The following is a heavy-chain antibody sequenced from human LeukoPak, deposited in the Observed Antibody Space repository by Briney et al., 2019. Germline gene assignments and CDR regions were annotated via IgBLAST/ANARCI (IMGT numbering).Heavy chain of an antibody. D-gene: IGHD2-21*01. CDR1: GYTFTTYG. V-gene: IGHV1-18*01. CDR2: ISGYSANT. J-gene: IGHJ4*02. CDR3: ARDARGYCGGDCYSGY. Sequence: ASVKVSCRASGYTFTTYGITWVRQAPGQGLEWMGWISGYSANTNYAQKFQGRVTMTTDTSTSTAYMELRSLRSDNTAVYYCARDARGYCGGDCYSGYWGQGALVTVSS.